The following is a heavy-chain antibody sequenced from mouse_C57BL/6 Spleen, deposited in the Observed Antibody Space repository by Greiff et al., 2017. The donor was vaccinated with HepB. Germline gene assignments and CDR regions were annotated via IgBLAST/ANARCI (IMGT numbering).Heavy chain of an antibody. CDR2: SRNKANDYTT. Sequence: EVNVVESGGGLVQSGRSLRLSCATSGFTFSDFYMEWVRQAPGKGLEWIAASRNKANDYTTEYSASVKGRFIVSRDTSQSILYLQMNALRAEDTAIYYCARSDYYGRGAYWGQGTLVTVSA. D-gene: IGHD1-1*01. J-gene: IGHJ3*01. CDR1: GFTFSDFY. CDR3: ARSDYYGRGAY. V-gene: IGHV7-1*01.